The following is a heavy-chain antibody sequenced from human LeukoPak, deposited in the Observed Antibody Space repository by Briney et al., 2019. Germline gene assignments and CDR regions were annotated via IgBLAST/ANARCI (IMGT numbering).Heavy chain of an antibody. CDR3: AKDNEQQLVLGLSHPFDY. J-gene: IGHJ4*02. V-gene: IGHV3-23*01. Sequence: PGGSLRLSCAASGFTFSSYAMSWVRQAPGKGLEWVSAISGSGGSTYYADSVKGRFTISRDNSKNTLYLQMNSLRAEDTAVYYCAKDNEQQLVLGLSHPFDYWGQGTLVTVSS. CDR2: ISGSGGST. D-gene: IGHD6-13*01. CDR1: GFTFSSYA.